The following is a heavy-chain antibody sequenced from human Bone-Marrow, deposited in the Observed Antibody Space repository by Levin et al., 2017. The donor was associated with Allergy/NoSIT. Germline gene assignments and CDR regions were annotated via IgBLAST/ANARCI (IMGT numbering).Heavy chain of an antibody. V-gene: IGHV3-66*04. CDR1: GFTVRDSY. D-gene: IGHD3-10*01. J-gene: IGHJ4*02. CDR2: IYFGGQT. Sequence: GESLKISCAASGFTVRDSYMTWVRQAPGKGLEWVSIIYFGGQTYHADSVKGRFTISRDSDKNTLNLQMNALRAEDTAVYYCARHAVGRGGADSWGQGTLVIVSS. CDR3: ARHAVGRGGADS.